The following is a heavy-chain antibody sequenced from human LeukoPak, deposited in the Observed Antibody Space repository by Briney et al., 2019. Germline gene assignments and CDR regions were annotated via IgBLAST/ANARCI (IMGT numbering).Heavy chain of an antibody. Sequence: GSLRLSCAASGFTVSSNYMGWVRQAPGKGLEWIGSIYYSGSTYYNPSLKSRVTISVDTSKNQFSLKLSSVTAADTAVYYCARRHYDYVWGSYRHFQHWGQGTLVTVSS. D-gene: IGHD3-16*02. CDR3: ARRHYDYVWGSYRHFQH. CDR2: IYYSGST. V-gene: IGHV4-39*01. CDR1: GFTVSSNY. J-gene: IGHJ1*01.